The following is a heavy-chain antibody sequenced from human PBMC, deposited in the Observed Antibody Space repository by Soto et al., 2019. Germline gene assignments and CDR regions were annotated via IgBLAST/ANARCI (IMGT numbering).Heavy chain of an antibody. CDR1: GFRFSGST. Sequence: EEQLVESGGHLVRPGGSLRLSCVASGFRFSGSTMNWVRQAPGKGLNWVSSISSSSHYIYYADSLKGRFIISRDNAKNSLFLQMNSLRAEDTAVYYCARDLGEVSALWGQGTLVTVSS. V-gene: IGHV3-21*01. D-gene: IGHD3-10*01. CDR2: ISSSSHYI. CDR3: ARDLGEVSAL. J-gene: IGHJ4*02.